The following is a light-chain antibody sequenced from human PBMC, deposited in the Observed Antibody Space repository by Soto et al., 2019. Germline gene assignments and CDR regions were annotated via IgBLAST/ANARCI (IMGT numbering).Light chain of an antibody. Sequence: QSVLTQPASVSGSPGQSITISCTGTSYDVGGYNYVSWYQQHPGKAPKLMIYEVSERPSGVSNRFSGSKSGDTASLTISGLQAEDEDYYYCSSYTTSSTMMFGGGTKLTVL. CDR3: SSYTTSSTMM. CDR1: SYDVGGYNY. J-gene: IGLJ3*02. CDR2: EVS. V-gene: IGLV2-14*01.